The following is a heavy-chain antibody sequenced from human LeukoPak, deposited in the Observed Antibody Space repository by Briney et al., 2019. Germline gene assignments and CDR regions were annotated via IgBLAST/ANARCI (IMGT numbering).Heavy chain of an antibody. CDR3: ARDRTYYDSTGYYYDF. J-gene: IGHJ4*02. V-gene: IGHV4-4*07. CDR2: MSGSGST. Sequence: SETLSLTCAVYGGSFSGYYWSWIRQPAGKGLEWIARMSGSGSTNYNPSLKSRVTLSVDTSKNQFSLNLNSVTAADTAVYYCARDRTYYDSTGYYYDFWGQGTLVTVSS. CDR1: GGSFSGYY. D-gene: IGHD3-22*01.